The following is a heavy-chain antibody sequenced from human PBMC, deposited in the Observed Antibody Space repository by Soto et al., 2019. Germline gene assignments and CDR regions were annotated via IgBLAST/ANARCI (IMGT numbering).Heavy chain of an antibody. D-gene: IGHD6-19*01. CDR3: AREIAVAGINKDV. CDR2: ISSSSSYI. J-gene: IGHJ6*02. CDR1: GFTFSSYS. Sequence: PGGSLRLSCAASGFTFSSYSMNWVRQAPGKGLEWVSSISSSSSYIYYADSVKGRFTISRDNAKNSLYLQMNSMRAEDTAVYYCAREIAVAGINKDVWGQGTTVTVS. V-gene: IGHV3-21*01.